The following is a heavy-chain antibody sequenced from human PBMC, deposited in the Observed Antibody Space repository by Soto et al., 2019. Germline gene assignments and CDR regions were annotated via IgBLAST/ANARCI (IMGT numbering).Heavy chain of an antibody. D-gene: IGHD3-10*01. J-gene: IGHJ4*02. CDR1: GASISRTGFH. Sequence: QVQLQESGPGLVRPSETLSLTCAVSGASISRTGFHWGWIRQPPGQGLEWIGSVYESVNTYYNSSLKSGVTISVDTSKNQFSLELKSVTAADTAVYYCSRRGSGPTFDYWGQGALVTVSS. CDR3: SRRGSGPTFDY. CDR2: VYESVNT. V-gene: IGHV4-39*01.